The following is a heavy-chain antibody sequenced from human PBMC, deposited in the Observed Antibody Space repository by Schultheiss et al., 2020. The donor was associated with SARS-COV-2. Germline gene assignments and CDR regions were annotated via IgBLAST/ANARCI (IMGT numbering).Heavy chain of an antibody. CDR2: INPNSGGT. CDR3: ARARDYGSGSYLYGMDV. Sequence: GESLKISCKASGYTFTGYYMHWVRQAPGQGLEWMGWINPNSGGTNYAQKFQGWVTMTRDTSISTAYMELSRLRSDDTAVYYCARARDYGSGSYLYGMDVWGQGTTVTVSS. V-gene: IGHV1-2*04. D-gene: IGHD3-10*01. J-gene: IGHJ6*02. CDR1: GYTFTGYY.